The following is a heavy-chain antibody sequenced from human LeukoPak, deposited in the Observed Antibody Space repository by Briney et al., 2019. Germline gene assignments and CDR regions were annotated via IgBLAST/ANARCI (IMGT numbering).Heavy chain of an antibody. V-gene: IGHV4-59*11. J-gene: IGHJ6*03. Sequence: SETLSLTCTVSGGSISSHYWSWIRQPPGKGLEWIGYIYYSGSTNYNPSLKSRVTISVDTSKNQFSLKLSSVTAADTAVYYCARGGWDSSYYYYYMDVWGKGTTVTISS. D-gene: IGHD6-19*01. CDR3: ARGGWDSSYYYYYMDV. CDR1: GGSISSHY. CDR2: IYYSGST.